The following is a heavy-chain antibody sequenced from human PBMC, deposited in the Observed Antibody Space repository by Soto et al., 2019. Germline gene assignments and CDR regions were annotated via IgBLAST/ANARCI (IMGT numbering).Heavy chain of an antibody. CDR1: GFTFSSYA. V-gene: IGHV3-23*01. Sequence: GGSLRLSCAASGFTFSSYAMSWVRQAPGKGLEWVSAISGSGGSTYYADSVKGRFTISRDNSKNTLYLQMNSLRAEDTAVYYCAKGWEGGSGSYYFDYWGQGTLVTVSS. J-gene: IGHJ4*02. CDR2: ISGSGGST. D-gene: IGHD3-10*01. CDR3: AKGWEGGSGSYYFDY.